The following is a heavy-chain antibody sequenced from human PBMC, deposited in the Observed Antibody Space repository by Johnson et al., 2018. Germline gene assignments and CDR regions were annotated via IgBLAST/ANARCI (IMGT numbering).Heavy chain of an antibody. CDR2: IGTPGDT. Sequence: VQLVQSGGGLVQPGAASAFTFSSCDMHWVRQATERGLEWVSPIGTPGDTYSPGSVKGRFTISRDNAKNSLYLQMNSLRAEGTAVYYCARVLYYPDAFDIWGQGTMVTVSS. J-gene: IGHJ3*02. V-gene: IGHV3-13*01. CDR3: ARVLYYPDAFDI. CDR1: AFTFSSCD. D-gene: IGHD3-22*01.